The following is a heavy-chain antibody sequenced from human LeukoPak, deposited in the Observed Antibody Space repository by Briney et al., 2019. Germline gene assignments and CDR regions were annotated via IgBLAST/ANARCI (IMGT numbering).Heavy chain of an antibody. Sequence: GGSLRLSCAASGFTFSTYSMNWVRQAPGKGLEWVSYISSSSRTIYYADSVKGRFTISRDNAKNSPYLQMNSLRAEDTAVYYCARGAFGGSYVFDYWGQGTLVTVSS. CDR2: ISSSSRTI. CDR1: GFTFSTYS. V-gene: IGHV3-48*01. CDR3: ARGAFGGSYVFDY. J-gene: IGHJ4*02. D-gene: IGHD6-19*01.